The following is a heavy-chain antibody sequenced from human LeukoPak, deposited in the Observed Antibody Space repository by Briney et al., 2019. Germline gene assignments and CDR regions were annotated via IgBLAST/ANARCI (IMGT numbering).Heavy chain of an antibody. Sequence: ASVKASCKASGYTFTSYYMHWVRQAPGQGLEWMGIINPSGGSTSYAQKFQGRVTMTRDTSTSTVYMELSSLRSEDTAVYYCARDQLNFGWFDPWGQGTLVTVSS. CDR1: GYTFTSYY. J-gene: IGHJ5*02. CDR2: INPSGGST. V-gene: IGHV1-46*01. D-gene: IGHD6-6*01. CDR3: ARDQLNFGWFDP.